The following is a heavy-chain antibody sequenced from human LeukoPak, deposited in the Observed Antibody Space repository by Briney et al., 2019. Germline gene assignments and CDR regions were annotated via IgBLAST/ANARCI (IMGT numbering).Heavy chain of an antibody. Sequence: GGSLRLSCAASGFTFSSYGMHWVRQAPGKGLEWVAFIRSDGSNKYYADSVKGRFTISRDNSKNTLYLQMNSLRAEDTAVYYCAKDMGMLVAGTSFDYWGQGTLVTVSS. J-gene: IGHJ4*02. CDR2: IRSDGSNK. CDR1: GFTFSSYG. V-gene: IGHV3-30*02. CDR3: AKDMGMLVAGTSFDY. D-gene: IGHD6-19*01.